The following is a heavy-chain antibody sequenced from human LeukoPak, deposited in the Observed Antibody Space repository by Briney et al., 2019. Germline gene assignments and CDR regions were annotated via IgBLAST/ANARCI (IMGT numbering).Heavy chain of an antibody. CDR2: IGSSDSTT. V-gene: IGHV3-48*03. J-gene: IGHJ4*02. Sequence: PGGSLRLSCVASGFTFSSYEMNWVRQAPGKGLEWLSYIGSSDSTTHYADSVKGRFTISRDNAKNSLYLQMNSLRVEDTAVYYCAREGVAAAGHYFDYWGQGTLVTVSS. CDR1: GFTFSSYE. CDR3: AREGVAAAGHYFDY. D-gene: IGHD6-13*01.